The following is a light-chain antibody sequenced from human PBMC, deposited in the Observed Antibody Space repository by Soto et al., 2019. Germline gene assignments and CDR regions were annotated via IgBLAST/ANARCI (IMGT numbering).Light chain of an antibody. J-gene: IGKJ3*01. CDR2: GAS. CDR3: QRLNNYPRT. V-gene: IGKV1-9*01. Sequence: DIQLTQSPSFLSASVRDRVTITCRASQDIRNYLGWYQQKPGKAPQLLIYGASTLPPGVPSRFSGSGSRTEFTLTTSSQQPENFATYYCQRLNNYPRTFGPGTKVDIK. CDR1: QDIRNY.